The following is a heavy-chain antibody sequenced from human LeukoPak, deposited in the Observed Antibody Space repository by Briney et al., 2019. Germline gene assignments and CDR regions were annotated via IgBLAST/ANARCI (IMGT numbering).Heavy chain of an antibody. J-gene: IGHJ4*02. V-gene: IGHV4-34*01. Sequence: SETLSLTCAVYGGSFSGYYWSWIRQPPGKGLEWIGEINHSGSTNYNPSLKSRVTISVDTSKNQFSLKLSSVTAADTAVYYCARAGANMIVVVNGFDYWGQGTLVTVSS. D-gene: IGHD3-22*01. CDR3: ARAGANMIVVVNGFDY. CDR1: GGSFSGYY. CDR2: INHSGST.